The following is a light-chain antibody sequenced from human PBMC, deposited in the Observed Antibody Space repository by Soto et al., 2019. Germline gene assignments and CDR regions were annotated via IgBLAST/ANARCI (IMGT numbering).Light chain of an antibody. CDR3: QQYNNYWT. J-gene: IGKJ1*01. CDR1: QSINDW. CDR2: KAS. V-gene: IGKV1-5*03. Sequence: DIQMTQSPSTLSASVGDGVTITCRASQSINDWLAWYQQKPGKAPKLLIYKASNLQSGVPARFSGSGSGTEFTLTISSLQPDDFATYYCQQYNNYWTFGQGTKVEVK.